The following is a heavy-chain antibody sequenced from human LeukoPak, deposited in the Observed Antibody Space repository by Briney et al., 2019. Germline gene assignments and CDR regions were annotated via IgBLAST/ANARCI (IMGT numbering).Heavy chain of an antibody. CDR1: GGSFSGYY. V-gene: IGHV4-59*10. D-gene: IGHD1-26*01. Sequence: SSETLSLTCAVYGGSFSGYYWSWIRQPAGKGLEWIGRIYTNVITNYNPSLKSRVTMSVDTSKNQFSLMLSSVTAADTAVYYCARGRSLYFEYWGQGTLVTVSS. CDR3: ARGRSLYFEY. CDR2: IYTNVIT. J-gene: IGHJ4*02.